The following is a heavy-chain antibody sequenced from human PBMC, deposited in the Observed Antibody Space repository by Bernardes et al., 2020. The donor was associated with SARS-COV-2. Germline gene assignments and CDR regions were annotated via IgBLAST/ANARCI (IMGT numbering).Heavy chain of an antibody. J-gene: IGHJ6*02. CDR3: ARGRDSSGWYANYSYYYGMDV. V-gene: IGHV4-34*01. CDR2: LNTSGST. Sequence: SETLSLTCAVYGGSIRSSYWSWIRQPAGPGLEWIGELNTSGSTHYNPSLNSRVTISVDTSKNQFSLKLSSVTAADTAVYYCARGRDSSGWYANYSYYYGMDVWGQGTTVTVS. D-gene: IGHD6-19*01. CDR1: GGSIRSSY.